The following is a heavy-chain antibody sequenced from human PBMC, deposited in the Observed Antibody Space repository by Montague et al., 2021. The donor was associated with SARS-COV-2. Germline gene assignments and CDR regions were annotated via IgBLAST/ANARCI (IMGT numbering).Heavy chain of an antibody. J-gene: IGHJ4*02. CDR3: ARHDNRDWYYFDY. CDR2: IYHYGSA. V-gene: IGHV4-59*08. Sequence: SETLSLTCSVSGGSISSSYWSWIRQPPGKGLEWIGYIYHYGSAKYNPSLKSRVTISVDTSKNQFSLKLSSVTAVDTAVYYCARHDNRDWYYFDYWGQGTLVTVSS. D-gene: IGHD1-14*01. CDR1: GGSISSSY.